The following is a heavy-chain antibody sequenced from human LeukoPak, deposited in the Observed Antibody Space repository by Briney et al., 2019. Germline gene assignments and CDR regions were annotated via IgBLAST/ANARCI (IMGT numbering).Heavy chain of an antibody. V-gene: IGHV4-34*01. CDR3: ARGWLRFGPARRKNSGLSQV. D-gene: IGHD5-12*01. Sequence: SETLSLTCAVYGGSFSGYYWSWIRQPPGKGLEWIGEINHSGSTNYNPSLKSRVTISVDTSKNQFSLKLSSVTAADTAVYYCARGWLRFGPARRKNSGLSQVWGKGTTVTVSS. J-gene: IGHJ6*04. CDR1: GGSFSGYY. CDR2: INHSGST.